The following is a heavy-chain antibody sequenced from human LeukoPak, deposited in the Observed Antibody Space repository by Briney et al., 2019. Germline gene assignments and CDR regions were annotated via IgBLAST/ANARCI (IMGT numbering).Heavy chain of an antibody. J-gene: IGHJ4*02. Sequence: PGGSLRLSCAASGFTISSYWMSWVRQVPGKGLAWVANIKLDGSEKYYVDSVKGRFTIYRDDAKNSLYLQMTSLRAEDTAVYYCARINSVNYYFDYWGQGTLVAVSS. V-gene: IGHV3-7*01. CDR2: IKLDGSEK. D-gene: IGHD5/OR15-5a*01. CDR3: ARINSVNYYFDY. CDR1: GFTISSYW.